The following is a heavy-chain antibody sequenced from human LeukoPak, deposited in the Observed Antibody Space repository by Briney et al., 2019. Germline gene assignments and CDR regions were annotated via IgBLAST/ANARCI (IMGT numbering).Heavy chain of an antibody. D-gene: IGHD2-8*01. CDR2: IYWDDDK. CDR1: GFSLSTSGVG. Sequence: SGPTLVKPTQTLTLTCTFSGFSLSTSGVGVGWIRQPPGKALEWLALIYWDDDKRYSPSLKSRLTITKDTSKNQVVLTMTNMDXXXTATXXXAXNRXDIVLMVYPTPEYNWFDPWGQGTLVTVSS. J-gene: IGHJ5*02. V-gene: IGHV2-5*02. CDR3: AXNRXDIVLMVYPTPEYNWFDP.